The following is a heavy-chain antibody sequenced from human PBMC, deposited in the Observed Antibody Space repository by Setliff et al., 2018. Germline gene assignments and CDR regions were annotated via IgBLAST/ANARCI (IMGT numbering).Heavy chain of an antibody. J-gene: IGHJ3*02. Sequence: GASLKISCAASGFSFSGSAVYWVRQASVKGLEWIGRIRGRTDNYATAYAASVRGRFTISRGDSKNTAYLQMNSLKTEDTAVYYCTFARDGYDVFDIWGQGTMVTVSS. CDR3: TFARDGYDVFDI. CDR1: GFSFSGSA. CDR2: IRGRTDNYAT. V-gene: IGHV3-73*01. D-gene: IGHD5-18*01.